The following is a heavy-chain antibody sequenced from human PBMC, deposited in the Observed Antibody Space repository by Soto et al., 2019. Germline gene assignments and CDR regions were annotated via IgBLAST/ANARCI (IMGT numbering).Heavy chain of an antibody. CDR3: ARRGEVMAFEN. V-gene: IGHV4-59*08. CDR2: IYYSGST. J-gene: IGHJ3*02. CDR1: GGSISSYY. Sequence: QVQLQESGPGLVKPSETLSLTCTVSGGSISSYYWSWIRQPPGKGLEWIGYIYYSGSTNYNPSLKSRVTISVDTSKNQFSLKLSSVTAADTAVYYCARRGEVMAFENWCQGTMVTVSS. D-gene: IGHD3-16*01.